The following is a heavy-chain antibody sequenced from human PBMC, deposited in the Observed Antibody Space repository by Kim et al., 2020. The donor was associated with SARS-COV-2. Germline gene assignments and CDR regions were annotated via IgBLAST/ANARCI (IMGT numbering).Heavy chain of an antibody. Sequence: GGSLRLSCAASGFTFRSFAMTWVRQAPGEGLEWVSTISDTGGTASYADSVKGRFTISRDNSKNTLYLLMNSLRADDTAVYYCAKAGYTSGWYPGHWGQGTLV. V-gene: IGHV3-23*01. CDR1: GFTFRSFA. CDR3: AKAGYTSGWYPGH. CDR2: ISDTGGTA. J-gene: IGHJ4*02. D-gene: IGHD6-19*01.